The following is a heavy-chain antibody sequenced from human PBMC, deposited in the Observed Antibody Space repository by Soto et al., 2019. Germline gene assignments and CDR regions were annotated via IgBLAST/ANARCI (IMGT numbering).Heavy chain of an antibody. D-gene: IGHD5-12*01. CDR3: HGYGY. CDR1: GFSVTANY. CDR2: IYSGGST. V-gene: IGHV3-53*01. Sequence: EVPVVESGGGLIQPGGSLRLSCEVSGFSVTANYMSWVRQAPGKGLAWVSVIYSGGSTYYIDSVKGRFSISRDISKHTLYLQMNSLRAEDTAVYYCHGYGYWGQGTLVTVSS. J-gene: IGHJ4*02.